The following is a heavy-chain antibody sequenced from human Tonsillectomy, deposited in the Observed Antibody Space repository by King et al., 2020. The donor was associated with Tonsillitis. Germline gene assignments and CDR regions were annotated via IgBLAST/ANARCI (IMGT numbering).Heavy chain of an antibody. J-gene: IGHJ4*02. CDR3: ATAGPYAGGWKRHDVDY. D-gene: IGHD6-19*01. CDR2: INPHSGGT. CDR1: GYTFTDYY. Sequence: QLVQSGAEVKKPGASVKVSCTASGYTFTDYYLYWVRQAPGQGLEWMGWINPHSGGTNYAQKFQGRVTMTRDTSITTAYMELSRLTSDDTAVFYCATAGPYAGGWKRHDVDYWGQGTLVTVSS. V-gene: IGHV1-2*02.